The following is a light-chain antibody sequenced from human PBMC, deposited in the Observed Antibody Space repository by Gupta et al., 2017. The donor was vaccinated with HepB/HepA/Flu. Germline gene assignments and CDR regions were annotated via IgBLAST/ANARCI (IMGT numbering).Light chain of an antibody. CDR2: GKN. Sequence: SELTQDSAVSVALGQTVRITCQGDSLRSYYASWYQKKPGQAPGLVIYGKNTRPSGIPDRFSGSSSGNTASLTSTGAQAKDEADHYCNARDSSGNYLEEVFGGGTKLTVL. CDR1: SLRSYY. V-gene: IGLV3-19*01. CDR3: NARDSSGNYLEEV. J-gene: IGLJ2*01.